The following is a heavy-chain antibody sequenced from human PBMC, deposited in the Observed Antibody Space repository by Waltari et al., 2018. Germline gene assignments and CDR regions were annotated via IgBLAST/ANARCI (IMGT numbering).Heavy chain of an antibody. J-gene: IGHJ6*02. Sequence: QVQLVQSGAEVKKPGSSVKVSCKASGGTFSSYAISWVRQAPGQGLEWMGVIIPILGIANYAQKFQGRVTITADKSTSTADMELSSLRSEDTAVYYCARDNWQQLVYGMDVWGQGTTVTVSS. CDR2: IIPILGIA. V-gene: IGHV1-69*10. CDR1: GGTFSSYA. D-gene: IGHD6-13*01. CDR3: ARDNWQQLVYGMDV.